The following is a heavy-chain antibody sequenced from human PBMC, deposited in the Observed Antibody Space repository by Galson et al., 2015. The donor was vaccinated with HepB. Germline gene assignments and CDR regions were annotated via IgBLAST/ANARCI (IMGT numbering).Heavy chain of an antibody. J-gene: IGHJ5*02. CDR1: GFTFSSYS. Sequence: SLRLSCAASGFTFSSYSMNWVRQAPGKGLEWVSSISSSSSYIYYADSVKGRFTISRDNAKNSLYLQMNSLRAEDTAVYYCARLVYGDVPLSGNNWFDPWGQGTLVTVSS. CDR2: ISSSSSYI. CDR3: ARLVYGDVPLSGNNWFDP. V-gene: IGHV3-21*01. D-gene: IGHD4-17*01.